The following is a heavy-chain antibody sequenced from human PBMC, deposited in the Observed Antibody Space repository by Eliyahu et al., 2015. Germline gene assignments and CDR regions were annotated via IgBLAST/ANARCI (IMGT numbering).Heavy chain of an antibody. Sequence: QLQLQESGPGLVKPSETLSLTCTVSGGXISSSSYYWGWIRQPPGKGLEWIGGIYFSGSTYYNPSLKSRVTISVDTSKNQFSLKLSSVTAADTAVYYCARGKGIVVGYFDYWGQGTLVTVSS. CDR2: IYFSGST. D-gene: IGHD6-19*01. V-gene: IGHV4-39*07. CDR1: GGXISSSSYY. CDR3: ARGKGIVVGYFDY. J-gene: IGHJ4*02.